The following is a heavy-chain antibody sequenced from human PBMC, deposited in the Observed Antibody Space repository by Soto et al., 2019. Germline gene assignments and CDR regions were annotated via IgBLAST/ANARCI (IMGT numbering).Heavy chain of an antibody. V-gene: IGHV4-34*01. CDR2: INHSGST. D-gene: IGHD3-22*01. CDR1: GGSFSGYY. J-gene: IGHJ6*02. Sequence: SETLSLTCAVYGGSFSGYYWSWIRQPPGKGLEWIGEINHSGSTNYNPSLKSRVTISVDTSKNQFSLKLSSVTAADTAVYYCARGFDYYDSSGYYGYYYYYYGMDVWGQGTTVTVSS. CDR3: ARGFDYYDSSGYYGYYYYYYGMDV.